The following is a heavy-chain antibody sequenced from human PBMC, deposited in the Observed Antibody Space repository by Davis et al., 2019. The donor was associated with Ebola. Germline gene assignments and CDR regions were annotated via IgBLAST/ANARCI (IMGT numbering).Heavy chain of an antibody. CDR3: ARTDYDILFCGMDV. V-gene: IGHV3-21*01. D-gene: IGHD3-9*01. J-gene: IGHJ6*02. Sequence: GESLKISCAASGFTFSSYSMNWVRQAPGKGLEWVSSISSSSSYIYYADSVKGRFTISRDNAKNSLYLQMNSLRAEDTAVYYCARTDYDILFCGMDVWGQGTTVTVSS. CDR2: ISSSSSYI. CDR1: GFTFSSYS.